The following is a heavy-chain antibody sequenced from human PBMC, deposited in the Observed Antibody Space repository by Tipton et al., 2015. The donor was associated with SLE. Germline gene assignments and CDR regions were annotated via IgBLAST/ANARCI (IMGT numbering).Heavy chain of an antibody. CDR2: IYYTGST. V-gene: IGHV4-59*08. Sequence: TLSLTCQVSGGSINSHYWSWIRQPPGKGLEWIGYIYYTGSTAYTPSLNSRVTISVDAPKNQFSLNLNSVTAADTAVYYCARHYTIFEHWGQGTLVTVSS. CDR3: ARHYTIFEH. J-gene: IGHJ4*02. CDR1: GGSINSHY. D-gene: IGHD3-3*01.